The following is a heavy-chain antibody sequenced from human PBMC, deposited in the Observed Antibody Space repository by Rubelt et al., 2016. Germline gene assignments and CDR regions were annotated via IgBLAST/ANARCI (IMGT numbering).Heavy chain of an antibody. CDR1: GFTFSDYV. D-gene: IGHD3-16*01. J-gene: IGHJ4*02. CDR3: ARGYGSIMIGPEW. Sequence: QVQLVESGGGVVQPGRSLRLSCAASGFTFSDYVMHWVRQAPGTGLEWVAGIWNDGNNKYYADSVKGRFTISRDNSKNTLYLKMDSLRAEDTAVYYCARGYGSIMIGPEWWGQGTLVTVSS. V-gene: IGHV3-33*01. CDR2: IWNDGNNK.